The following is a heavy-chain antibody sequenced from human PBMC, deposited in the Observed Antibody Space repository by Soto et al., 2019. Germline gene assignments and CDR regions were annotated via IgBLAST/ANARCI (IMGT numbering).Heavy chain of an antibody. Sequence: GGSLRLSCAASGFTFGASNLQWVRQASGKGLEWLGRIGSKGETYATTYAASVKGRFTISRDDSKKTSYLQMNSLKTEDTAIYYCSTSGYGGFDYWGQGVLVTVSS. J-gene: IGHJ4*02. CDR3: STSGYGGFDY. CDR2: IGSKGETYAT. D-gene: IGHD5-12*01. CDR1: GFTFGASN. V-gene: IGHV3-73*01.